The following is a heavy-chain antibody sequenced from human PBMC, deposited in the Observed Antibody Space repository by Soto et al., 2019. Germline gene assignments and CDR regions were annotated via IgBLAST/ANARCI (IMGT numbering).Heavy chain of an antibody. CDR3: ANAVAVAGRSFDY. Sequence: PGGSLRLSCAASGFTFSSYAMSWVRQAPGKGLEWVSAISGSGGSTYYADSVKGRFTISRDNSKNTLYLQMNSLRAEDTAVYYCANAVAVAGRSFDYWGQGTLVTVSS. J-gene: IGHJ4*02. CDR2: ISGSGGST. CDR1: GFTFSSYA. D-gene: IGHD6-19*01. V-gene: IGHV3-23*01.